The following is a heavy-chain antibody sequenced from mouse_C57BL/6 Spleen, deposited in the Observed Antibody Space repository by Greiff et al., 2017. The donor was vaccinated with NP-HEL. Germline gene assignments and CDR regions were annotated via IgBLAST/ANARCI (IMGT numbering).Heavy chain of an antibody. V-gene: IGHV1-19*01. J-gene: IGHJ4*01. CDR2: INPYNGGT. CDR3: ARSGGSSYAMDY. Sequence: VQLQQSGPVLVKPGASVKMSCKASGYTFTDYYMNWVKQSHGKSLEWIGVINPYNGGTSYNQKFKGKATLTVDKSSSTAYMELNSLTSEDSAVYYCARSGGSSYAMDYWGKGTSVTVSS. D-gene: IGHD1-1*01. CDR1: GYTFTDYY.